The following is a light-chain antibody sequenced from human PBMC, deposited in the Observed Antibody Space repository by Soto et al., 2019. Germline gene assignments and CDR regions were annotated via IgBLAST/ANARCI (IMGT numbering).Light chain of an antibody. Sequence: TLSLSPGERATLSCRASQSINNYLGWYQQKPGQAPRLLIYDASHRATGIPARFKGSGSGTDFTLSISSLEPEDSAVYYCQQRSNWPRTFGQGTKVDIK. J-gene: IGKJ1*01. CDR2: DAS. CDR3: QQRSNWPRT. V-gene: IGKV3-11*01. CDR1: QSINNY.